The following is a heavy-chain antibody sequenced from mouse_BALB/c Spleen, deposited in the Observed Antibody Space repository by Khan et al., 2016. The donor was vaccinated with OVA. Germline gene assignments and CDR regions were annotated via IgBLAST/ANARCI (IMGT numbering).Heavy chain of an antibody. V-gene: IGHV9-3-1*01. CDR1: GYTFTNNG. Sequence: QVQLKQSGPELKKPGETVKISCKASGYTFTNNGMNWVKQNPGKGLKWMGWINTYTGEPTYVDDFKGRFAFSLETSATTAYLQINNLKNEDTATYSCARVGYAGTMDYWGQGTSVTVSS. J-gene: IGHJ4*01. CDR2: INTYTGEP. CDR3: ARVGYAGTMDY. D-gene: IGHD2-10*02.